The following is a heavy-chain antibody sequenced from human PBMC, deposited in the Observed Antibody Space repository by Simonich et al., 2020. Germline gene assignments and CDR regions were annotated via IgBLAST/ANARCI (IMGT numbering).Heavy chain of an antibody. V-gene: IGHV3-21*01. D-gene: IGHD1-26*01. Sequence: EVQLVESGGGLVKPGGSLRLSCAASGFTFSSYSMNWVRQSPGKWREWVTYNSSISSYHYYADAVQGRFTISRDNAKNSLYLQMNSLRAEDTAVYYCARGIVGASGAFDIWGQGTMVTVSS. CDR2: NSSISSYH. J-gene: IGHJ3*02. CDR1: GFTFSSYS. CDR3: ARGIVGASGAFDI.